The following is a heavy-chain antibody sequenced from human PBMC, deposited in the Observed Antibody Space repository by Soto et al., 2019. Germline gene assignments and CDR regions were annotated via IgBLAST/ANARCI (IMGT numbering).Heavy chain of an antibody. Sequence: QVQLVQCGAEVKKPGASVKVSCKASGYTFTRYAINWVRQAIGQGLEWMGWMNPNSGNTGYAQKFQGRVTMTRNTSISTAYMELSSLRSEDTAVYYCARWIRILYSGLYGMDVWGQGTTVTVSS. D-gene: IGHD2-15*01. CDR3: ARWIRILYSGLYGMDV. CDR1: GYTFTRYA. V-gene: IGHV1-8*01. J-gene: IGHJ6*02. CDR2: MNPNSGNT.